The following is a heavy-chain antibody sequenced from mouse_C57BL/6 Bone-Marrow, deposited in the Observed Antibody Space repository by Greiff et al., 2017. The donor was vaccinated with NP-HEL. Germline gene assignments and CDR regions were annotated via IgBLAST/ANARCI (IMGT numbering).Heavy chain of an antibody. D-gene: IGHD3-2*02. Sequence: EVKLVESGGGLVQPGGSLSLSCAASGFTFTDYYMSWVRQPPGKALEWLGFIRNKANGYTTEYSASVKGRFTISRDNSQSILYLQMNALRAEDSATYYCARLRQLRLRAMDYWGQGTSVTVSS. V-gene: IGHV7-3*01. CDR3: ARLRQLRLRAMDY. J-gene: IGHJ4*01. CDR2: IRNKANGYTT. CDR1: GFTFTDYY.